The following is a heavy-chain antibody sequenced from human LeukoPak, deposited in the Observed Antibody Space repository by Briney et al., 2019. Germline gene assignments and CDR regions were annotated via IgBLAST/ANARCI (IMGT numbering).Heavy chain of an antibody. CDR3: ARAGQLNY. D-gene: IGHD6-13*01. J-gene: IGHJ4*02. Sequence: GGSLRLSCVGSVFTFSGYWMNWVRQAPGRGLEWVAKIEEDGSAKYYMDSVKGRFSIYRDNAKNSLYLQMYSLRAEDTAMYYCARAGQLNYWGQGTLVTVSS. CDR2: IEEDGSAK. CDR1: VFTFSGYW. V-gene: IGHV3-7*05.